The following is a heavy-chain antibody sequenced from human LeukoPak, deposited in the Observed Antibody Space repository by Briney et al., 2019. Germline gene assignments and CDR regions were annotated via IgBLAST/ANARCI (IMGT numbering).Heavy chain of an antibody. V-gene: IGHV6-1*01. J-gene: IGHJ5*01. D-gene: IGHD2-21*02. Sequence: SQTLSLTCAISGDSVSTNSAAWNWIRQSPSRGLEWLGRTYYRSKWYHDYAPSVQSRITINPDTSKNQFSLHLNSVTPEDAAVYYCARGNRDFDSWGQGTLVTVSS. CDR3: ARGNRDFDS. CDR1: GDSVSTNSAA. CDR2: TYYRSKWYH.